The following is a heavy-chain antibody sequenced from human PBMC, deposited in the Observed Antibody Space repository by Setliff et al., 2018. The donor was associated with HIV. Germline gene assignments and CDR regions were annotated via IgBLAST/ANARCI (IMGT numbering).Heavy chain of an antibody. CDR1: GYSFINYA. J-gene: IGHJ5*02. Sequence: GASVKVSCKASGYSFINYAMNWVRQAPGQGLEWMGWINTQTGSPTYAQAFTGRFVFSVDTSVTTAYLQISGLKADDTAVYYCARALYGEYGGDLNRLDPWGQGTLVTAPQ. V-gene: IGHV7-4-1*02. CDR3: ARALYGEYGGDLNRLDP. CDR2: INTQTGSP. D-gene: IGHD4-17*01.